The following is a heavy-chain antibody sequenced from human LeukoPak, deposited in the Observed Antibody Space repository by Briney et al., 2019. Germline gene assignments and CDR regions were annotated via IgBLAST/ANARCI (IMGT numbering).Heavy chain of an antibody. CDR2: ISWNSGSI. CDR1: GFTFDDYA. Sequence: PGGSLRLSCAASGFTFDDYAMHWVRQAPGKGLEWVSGISWNSGSIGYADSVKGRFTISRDNAKNSLYLQMNSLRAEVTALYYCAKGGYSSGWYGDYFDYWGQGTLVTVSS. CDR3: AKGGYSSGWYGDYFDY. V-gene: IGHV3-9*01. D-gene: IGHD6-19*01. J-gene: IGHJ4*02.